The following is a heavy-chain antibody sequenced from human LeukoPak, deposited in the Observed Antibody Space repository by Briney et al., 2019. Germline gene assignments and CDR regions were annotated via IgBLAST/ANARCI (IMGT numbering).Heavy chain of an antibody. V-gene: IGHV1-18*01. Sequence: ASVKVSCKASRYTFTSYGISWVRQAPGQGLEWMGSISAYNGNTNYAQKLQGRVTMTTDTSTSTAYRELRSLRSDDTAVYYCAREPGHYYDSSGPYNAFDIWGQGTMVTVSS. J-gene: IGHJ3*02. CDR3: AREPGHYYDSSGPYNAFDI. CDR2: ISAYNGNT. D-gene: IGHD3-22*01. CDR1: RYTFTSYG.